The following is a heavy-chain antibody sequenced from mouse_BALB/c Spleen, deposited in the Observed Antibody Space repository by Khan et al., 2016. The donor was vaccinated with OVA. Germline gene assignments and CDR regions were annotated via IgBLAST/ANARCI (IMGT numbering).Heavy chain of an antibody. J-gene: IGHJ2*02. V-gene: IGHV3-2*02. D-gene: IGHD1-1*01. CDR1: GYSITSDYA. CDR2: ISYSGNT. CDR3: ARVYGGDFDY. Sequence: EVQLQESGPGLVKPSQSLSLTCTVTGYSITSDYAWNWIRQFPGNKLEWMGFISYSGNTKYNPSLTSRFSITRDTSKNQFFLQLNSVTTEDTATYYCARVYGGDFDYWGQGTSLTVSS.